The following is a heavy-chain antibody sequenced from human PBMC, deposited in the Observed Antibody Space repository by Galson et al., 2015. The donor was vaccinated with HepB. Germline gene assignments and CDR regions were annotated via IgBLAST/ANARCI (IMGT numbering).Heavy chain of an antibody. D-gene: IGHD6-19*01. CDR1: GYTFTSYA. J-gene: IGHJ4*02. CDR3: ARVAGSSGCFNY. CDR2: INAGNGNT. Sequence: SVKVSCKASGYTFTSYAMHWVRQAPGQRLEWMGWINAGNGNTKYSQKFQGRVTITRDTSASTAYMELSSLRSEDTAVYYCARVAGSSGCFNYWGQGTLVTVSS. V-gene: IGHV1-3*01.